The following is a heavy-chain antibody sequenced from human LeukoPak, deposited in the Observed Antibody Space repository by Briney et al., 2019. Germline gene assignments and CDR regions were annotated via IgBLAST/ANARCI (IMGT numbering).Heavy chain of an antibody. CDR1: GDSISSSSAY. V-gene: IGHV4-39*01. J-gene: IGHJ4*02. CDR3: VSPRRYSYGDFDY. CDR2: IYYSKNT. Sequence: PSLSLSFTCTVSGDSISSSSAYWGWLRQPPGNGLEWIGSIYYSKNTYYNPSVKSRVTISADTSKNQFSLTLDSVSATYTAVYYCVSPRRYSYGDFDYWGQGTLVTVSS. D-gene: IGHD5-18*01.